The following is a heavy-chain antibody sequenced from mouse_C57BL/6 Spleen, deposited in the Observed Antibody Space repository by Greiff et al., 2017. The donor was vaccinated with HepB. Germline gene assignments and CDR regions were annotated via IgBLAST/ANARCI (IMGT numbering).Heavy chain of an antibody. Sequence: EVKLVESGGGLVKPGGSLKLSCAASGFTFSDYGMHWVRQAPEKGLEWVAYISSGSSTIYYADTVKGRFTISRDNAKNTLFLQMTSLRSEDTAMYYCARVNWDWYFDVWGIGTTVTVSS. CDR1: GFTFSDYG. D-gene: IGHD4-1*01. CDR2: ISSGSSTI. CDR3: ARVNWDWYFDV. J-gene: IGHJ1*03. V-gene: IGHV5-17*01.